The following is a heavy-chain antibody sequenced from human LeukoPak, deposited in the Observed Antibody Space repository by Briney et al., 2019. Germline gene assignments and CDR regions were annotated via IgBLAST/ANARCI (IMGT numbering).Heavy chain of an antibody. D-gene: IGHD3-16*01. CDR2: INPSGGST. CDR3: AREGGPSRDWFDP. CDR1: GYTFTSYY. Sequence: ASGTVSCKASGYTFTSYYMHWVRQAPGQGLEWMGIINPSGGSTSYAQKFQGRVTMTRDTSTSTVYMELSSLRSEDTAVYYCAREGGPSRDWFDPWGQGTLVTVSS. J-gene: IGHJ5*02. V-gene: IGHV1-46*01.